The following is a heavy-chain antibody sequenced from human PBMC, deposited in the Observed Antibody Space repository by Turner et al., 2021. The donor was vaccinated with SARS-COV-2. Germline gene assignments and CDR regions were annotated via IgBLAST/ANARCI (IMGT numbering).Heavy chain of an antibody. J-gene: IGHJ3*02. D-gene: IGHD1-26*01. CDR2: SRDKASSDTT. Sequence: EVQLVAAGGGVLQPGRSLRLSYAASWCRFSDYHMDWVRQAPGKGLEWVGCSRDKASSDTTEYATSVKGRFSVSRDDSDNSLFLQMNSLQIEDTAVYYWLRGGRGRPFDIWGQGSAVTISS. CDR3: LRGGRGRPFDI. V-gene: IGHV3-72*01. CDR1: WCRFSDYH.